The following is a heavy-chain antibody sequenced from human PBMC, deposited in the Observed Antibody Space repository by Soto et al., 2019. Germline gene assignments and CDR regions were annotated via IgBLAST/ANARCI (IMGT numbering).Heavy chain of an antibody. CDR2: INVYNGNT. CDR1: GYTFTTYG. J-gene: IGHJ5*02. Sequence: QVQLVQSGGEVKKPGASVKVSCKASGYTFTTYGISWVRQAPGQGLEWMGWINVYNGNTKYAQKLQGRVTMTTDTSTSTAYMELRSLISDDTAVYYCARGVGAEIYYHQYNWFDPWGQGTLVTVSS. CDR3: ARGVGAEIYYHQYNWFDP. V-gene: IGHV1-18*01. D-gene: IGHD3-10*01.